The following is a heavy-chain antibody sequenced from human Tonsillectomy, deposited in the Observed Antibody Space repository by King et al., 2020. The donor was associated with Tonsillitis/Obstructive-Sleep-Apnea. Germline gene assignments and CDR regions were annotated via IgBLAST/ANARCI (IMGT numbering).Heavy chain of an antibody. V-gene: IGHV3-74*01. CDR1: GFTFSSYW. CDR2: ISNDGSGT. CDR3: AREGTGDEFYYYFYMDV. Sequence: VQLVESGGGLVQPGGSLRLSCAASGFTFSSYWMHWVRQAPGKGLVWVSRISNDGSGTSYADSVKGRFTISRDNARNTLYLQINSLRAEDTGVYYCAREGTGDEFYYYFYMDVWGKGTTVTVSS. J-gene: IGHJ6*03. D-gene: IGHD7-27*01.